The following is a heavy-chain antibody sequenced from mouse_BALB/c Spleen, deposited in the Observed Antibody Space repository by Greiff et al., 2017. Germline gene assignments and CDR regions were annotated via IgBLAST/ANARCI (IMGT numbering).Heavy chain of an antibody. J-gene: IGHJ3*01. CDR2: ISSGGSYT. V-gene: IGHV5-9-4*01. CDR1: GFTFSSYA. Sequence: EVQLVESGGGLVKPGGSLKLSCAASGFTFSSYAMSWVRQSPEKRLEWVAEISSGGSYTYYPDTVTGRFTISRDNAKNTLYLEMSSLRSEDTAMYYCARDYGSSPAWFAYWGQGTLVTVSA. CDR3: ARDYGSSPAWFAY. D-gene: IGHD1-1*01.